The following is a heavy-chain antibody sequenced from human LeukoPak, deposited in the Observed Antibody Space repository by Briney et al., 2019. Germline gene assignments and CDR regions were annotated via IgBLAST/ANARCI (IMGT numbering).Heavy chain of an antibody. CDR3: TTELGYCSSTSCYSPPDY. V-gene: IGHV3-15*01. D-gene: IGHD2-2*02. J-gene: IGHJ4*02. Sequence: GGSLRLSCAASGFTFSNAWMSWVRQAPGKGLEWVGRIKSKTDGGTTDYAAPVKGRFTISRDDSKNTLYLQMNSLKTEDTAVYYCTTELGYCSSTSCYSPPDYWGQGTLVTVCS. CDR2: IKSKTDGGTT. CDR1: GFTFSNAW.